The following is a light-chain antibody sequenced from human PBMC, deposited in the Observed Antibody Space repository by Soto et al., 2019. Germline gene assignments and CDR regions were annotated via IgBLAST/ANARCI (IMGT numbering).Light chain of an antibody. CDR3: QQYYYWPLT. V-gene: IGKV3-15*01. Sequence: EIVMTQSPATLSVSPGERATLSCRASQSVGSSLAWYQHKPGQAPRLVIYGASTRATGTPARFSGSGSGTEFTLTISSLPSEDFAVYYCQQYYYWPLTFGGGTKVEIK. J-gene: IGKJ4*01. CDR1: QSVGSS. CDR2: GAS.